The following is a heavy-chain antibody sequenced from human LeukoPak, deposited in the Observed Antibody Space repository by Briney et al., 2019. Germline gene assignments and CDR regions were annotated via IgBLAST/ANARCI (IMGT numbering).Heavy chain of an antibody. D-gene: IGHD4-17*01. CDR1: GGSISSYY. CDR2: IYTSGST. J-gene: IGHJ4*02. CDR3: XXSYGGNSVPGD. Sequence: SETLSLTCTVSGGSISSYYWSWIRQPAGKGLEWIGRIYTSGSTNYNPSLKSRVTMSVDTSKKQFFLKLTSVTAADTAVYYCXXSYGGNSVPGDWGQGTLVTVSS. V-gene: IGHV4-4*07.